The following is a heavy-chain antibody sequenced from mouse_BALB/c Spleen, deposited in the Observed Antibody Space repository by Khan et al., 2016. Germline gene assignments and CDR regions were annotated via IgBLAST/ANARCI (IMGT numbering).Heavy chain of an antibody. CDR2: INPDSSTI. V-gene: IGHV4-1*02. Sequence: EVKLLESGGGLVQPGGSLKLSCAASGFDFSRYWMSWVRQAPGKGLEWSGDINPDSSTIYYKPSLKDKFIISRDNAKNTQYLQMSKVRSEDTALYCCARLPYYCYINYCGQGTTLTFSS. J-gene: IGHJ2*01. D-gene: IGHD1-2*01. CDR3: ARLPYYCYINY. CDR1: GFDFSRYW.